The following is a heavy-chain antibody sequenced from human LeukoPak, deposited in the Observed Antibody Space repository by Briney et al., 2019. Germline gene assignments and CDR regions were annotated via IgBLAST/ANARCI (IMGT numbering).Heavy chain of an antibody. Sequence: SETLSITCTVSGGSISSYHWSWIRQAAGKGLEWIGRIYTNETTNSNPSLKSRVTMSIDTSKNQFSLRLRSVTAADTAVYFCARNRGSHRYYYGLDVWGQGTTVTVSS. J-gene: IGHJ6*02. CDR3: ARNRGSHRYYYGLDV. V-gene: IGHV4-4*07. D-gene: IGHD1-26*01. CDR2: IYTNETT. CDR1: GGSISSYH.